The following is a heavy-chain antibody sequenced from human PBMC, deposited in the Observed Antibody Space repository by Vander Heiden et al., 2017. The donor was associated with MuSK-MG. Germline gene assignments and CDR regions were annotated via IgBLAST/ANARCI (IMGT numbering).Heavy chain of an antibody. J-gene: IGHJ4*02. Sequence: EVQLVESGGGLIQPGGSLRLSCAASGFIVSRDYMSWVRQAPGKGLEWVSVIDRSDNRYYADSVKGRFTVSRDNSKNTLYLQMNSLRAEDTAGYYCTRDFPYYPAHLDWGQGTLVTVSS. CDR2: IDRSDNR. D-gene: IGHD1-26*01. CDR3: TRDFPYYPAHLD. V-gene: IGHV3-53*01. CDR1: GFIVSRDY.